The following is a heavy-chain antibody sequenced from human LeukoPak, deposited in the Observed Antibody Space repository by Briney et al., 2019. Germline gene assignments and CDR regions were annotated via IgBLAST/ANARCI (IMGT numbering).Heavy chain of an antibody. Sequence: SETLSLTCTVSGGSISSGDYYWSWIRQPPGKGLEWIGYICYSGSTYYNPSLKSRVTISVDTSKNQFSLKLSSVTAADTAVYYCARDRTIVGATGGYWFDPWGQGTLVTVSS. J-gene: IGHJ5*02. CDR2: ICYSGST. CDR1: GGSISSGDYY. V-gene: IGHV4-30-4*01. CDR3: ARDRTIVGATGGYWFDP. D-gene: IGHD1-26*01.